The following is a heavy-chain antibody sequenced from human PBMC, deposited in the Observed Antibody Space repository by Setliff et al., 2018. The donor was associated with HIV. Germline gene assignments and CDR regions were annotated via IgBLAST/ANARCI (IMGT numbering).Heavy chain of an antibody. J-gene: IGHJ5*02. CDR1: GDSISSGGFY. CDR3: ARAPFRGGSFGWFDP. D-gene: IGHD2-15*01. Sequence: PSETLSLTCTVSGDSISSGGFYCNWFRQYPEKGLEWIGWIHYSGRTNFNPSLRSRATISFDTSKNQFSLNLTSVTAADTAVYYCARAPFRGGSFGWFDPWGQGTLVTV. CDR2: IHYSGRT. V-gene: IGHV4-31*03.